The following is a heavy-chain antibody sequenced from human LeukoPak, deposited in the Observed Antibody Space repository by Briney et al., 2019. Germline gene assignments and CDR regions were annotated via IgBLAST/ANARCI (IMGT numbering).Heavy chain of an antibody. CDR2: IYYSGST. V-gene: IGHV4-59*01. D-gene: IGHD3-22*01. Sequence: PSETLSLTCTVSGGSISSYYWSWIRQPPGKGLEWIGYIYYSGSTNYNPFLKSRVTISVDTSKNQFSLKLSSVTAADTAVYYCARAWRYYDSSGYPEFDAFDIWGQGTMVTVSS. J-gene: IGHJ3*02. CDR3: ARAWRYYDSSGYPEFDAFDI. CDR1: GGSISSYY.